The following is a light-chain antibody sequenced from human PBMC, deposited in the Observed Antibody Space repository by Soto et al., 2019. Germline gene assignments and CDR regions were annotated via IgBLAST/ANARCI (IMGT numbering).Light chain of an antibody. CDR1: QDISNS. Sequence: DIQMTQSPSSLSASIGDRVTITCRASQDISNSLAWFQQKPGKAPKVLIYAASSLQSGAPSRFSGSGSGTDFTLTISSLQTEDVATYYCQQYNRAPRTFGQGTEVEIK. CDR2: AAS. CDR3: QQYNRAPRT. V-gene: IGKV1-27*01. J-gene: IGKJ1*01.